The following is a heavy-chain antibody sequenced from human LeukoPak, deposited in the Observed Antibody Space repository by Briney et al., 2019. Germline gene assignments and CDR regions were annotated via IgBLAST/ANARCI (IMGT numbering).Heavy chain of an antibody. CDR1: GFTFSSYG. V-gene: IGHV3-30*18. J-gene: IGHJ4*02. CDR3: AKFAGGGGSGSYWDY. CDR2: ISYDGSNK. Sequence: GGSLRLSCAASGFTFSSYGMHWVRQAPGKGLEWVAVISYDGSNKYYADSVKGRFTISRDNSKNTLYLQMNSLRAEDTAVYYCAKFAGGGGSGSYWDYWGQGTLVTVSS. D-gene: IGHD1-26*01.